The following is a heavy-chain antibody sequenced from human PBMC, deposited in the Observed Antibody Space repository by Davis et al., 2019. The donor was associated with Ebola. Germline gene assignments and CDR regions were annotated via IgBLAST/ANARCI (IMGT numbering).Heavy chain of an antibody. CDR2: INVYNGNT. J-gene: IGHJ5*02. V-gene: IGHV1-18*01. CDR3: ARDATTVTTIWFDP. D-gene: IGHD4-17*01. Sequence: AASVKVSCKTSGYTFSGYAISWVRQAPGQGLEWIGRINVYNGNTNYAQNFQGRVTVSTDTSTSIAYMELRSLRSDDTALYYCARDATTVTTIWFDPWGQGTLVTVSS. CDR1: GYTFSGYA.